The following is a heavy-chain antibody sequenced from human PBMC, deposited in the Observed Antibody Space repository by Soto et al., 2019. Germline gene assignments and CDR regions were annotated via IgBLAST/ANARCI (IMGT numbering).Heavy chain of an antibody. J-gene: IGHJ4*02. V-gene: IGHV3-64*01. Sequence: LRLSCAASGFTFSSYAMHWVLQAPGKGLEYVSAISSNGGSTYYANSVKGRFTISRDNSKNTLYLQMGSLRAEDMAVYYCARARLCGGDCYPYPQADYWGQGTLVTVSS. CDR1: GFTFSSYA. CDR2: ISSNGGST. D-gene: IGHD2-21*02. CDR3: ARARLCGGDCYPYPQADY.